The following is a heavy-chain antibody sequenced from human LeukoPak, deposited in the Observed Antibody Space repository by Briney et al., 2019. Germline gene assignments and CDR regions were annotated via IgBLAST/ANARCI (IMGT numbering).Heavy chain of an antibody. V-gene: IGHV4-59*01. D-gene: IGHD2-2*01. CDR2: ISYTGST. J-gene: IGHJ2*01. CDR1: GASIRSSY. Sequence: SETLSLTCTVSGASIRSSYWSWIRQPPGKGLEWIGYISYTGSTNYNPSLKSRVSLSVDTSKDQFSLELSSVTAADTAVYYCATYRTSFIYWYFDLWGRGTLVTVSS. CDR3: ATYRTSFIYWYFDL.